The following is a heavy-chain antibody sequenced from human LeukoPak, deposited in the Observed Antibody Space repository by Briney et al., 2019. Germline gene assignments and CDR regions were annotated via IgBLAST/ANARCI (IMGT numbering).Heavy chain of an antibody. J-gene: IGHJ4*02. CDR1: GFTVSSTY. CDR2: IYSGGNI. CDR3: AKVPGY. V-gene: IGHV3-53*01. Sequence: PGGSLRLSCAASGFTVSSTYMSWVRQAPGKGLEWVSVIYSGGNIYYIDSVKGRFTISRDTSKNTLYLQMNSLRAEDTAVYYCAKVPGYWGQGTLVTVSS.